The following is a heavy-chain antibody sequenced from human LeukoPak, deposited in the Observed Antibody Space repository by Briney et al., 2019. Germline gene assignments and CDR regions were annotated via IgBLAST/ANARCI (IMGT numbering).Heavy chain of an antibody. J-gene: IGHJ3*02. CDR3: AKDQGRFWSGYYTYEAFDI. CDR1: GFTSSSHG. D-gene: IGHD3-3*01. V-gene: IGHV3-30*18. CDR2: ISYDGSNK. Sequence: GGSLRLSCAASGFTSSSHGIYWVRQAPGKGLQWVAVISYDGSNKYYADSVKGRFTISRDNSKNTLYLQMNSLRAEDTALYYCAKDQGRFWSGYYTYEAFDIWGQGTMVTVSS.